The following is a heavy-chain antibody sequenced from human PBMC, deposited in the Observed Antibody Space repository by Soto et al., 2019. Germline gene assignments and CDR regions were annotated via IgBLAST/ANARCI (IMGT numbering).Heavy chain of an antibody. CDR3: ARGGGCHAQPQDY. Sequence: PGVCLRLSWSPSGFLFSNYWMHRIRQAPGKGLVWVSRIAYDESTTTYADSVKGRFTISRDNAKNTLYLQMNSLRAEATAVYYCARGGGCHAQPQDYWGEGHLVT. CDR2: IAYDESTT. J-gene: IGHJ4*02. D-gene: IGHD1-26*01. CDR1: GFLFSNYW. V-gene: IGHV3-74*01.